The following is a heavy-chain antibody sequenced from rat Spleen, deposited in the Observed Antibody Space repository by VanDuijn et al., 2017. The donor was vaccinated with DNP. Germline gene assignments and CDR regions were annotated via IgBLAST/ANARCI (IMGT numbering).Heavy chain of an antibody. CDR2: LSFDGTTS. D-gene: IGHD1-6*01. J-gene: IGHJ2*01. CDR3: TRDLDDGSNDALDY. CDR1: GITFRDYY. Sequence: EVQLVESGGGLVQPGRSLKLSCAASGITFRDYYMAWVRQAPTRGLEWVASLSFDGTTSYYRDSVKGRFTISRDNAKITLYLQMSSLRSEDTATDYCTRDLDDGSNDALDYWGKGVMVTVSS. V-gene: IGHV5-20*01.